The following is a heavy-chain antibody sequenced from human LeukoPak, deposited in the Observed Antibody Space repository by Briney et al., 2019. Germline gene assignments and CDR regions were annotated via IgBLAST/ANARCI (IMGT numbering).Heavy chain of an antibody. J-gene: IGHJ5*02. D-gene: IGHD6-6*01. CDR2: LSGSGGST. Sequence: QSGGSLRLSCAASGFTFSSYAMSWVRQAPGEGLEWVSALSGSGGSTYYADSVKGRFTISRDNSKNTLYLQMNSLRAEDTAVYYCAKRTIRGLVQWFDPWGQGTLVTVSS. CDR1: GFTFSSYA. V-gene: IGHV3-23*01. CDR3: AKRTIRGLVQWFDP.